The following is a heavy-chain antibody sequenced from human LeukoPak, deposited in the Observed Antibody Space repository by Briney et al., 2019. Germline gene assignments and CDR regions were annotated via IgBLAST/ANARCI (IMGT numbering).Heavy chain of an antibody. CDR3: ARGVQLASYSSSWYFALDY. D-gene: IGHD6-13*01. CDR2: INPNSGGT. J-gene: IGHJ4*02. CDR1: GYTFTGYY. Sequence: GESLKISCKASGYTFTGYYMHWVRQAPGQGLEWMGWINPNSGGTNYAQKFQGRVTMTRDTSISTAYMELSRLRSDDTAVYYCARGVQLASYSSSWYFALDYWGQGTLVTVSS. V-gene: IGHV1-2*02.